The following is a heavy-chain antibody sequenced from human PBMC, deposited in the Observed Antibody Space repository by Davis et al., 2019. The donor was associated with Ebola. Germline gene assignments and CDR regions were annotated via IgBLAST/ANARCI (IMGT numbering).Heavy chain of an antibody. CDR2: IYHSGST. Sequence: MPSETLSLTFAVSGGSISSSNWWSWVRQPPGKGLKWIGEIYHSGSTNYNPSLKSRLTISVDKSKNQFSLKLSSVTAADTAVYYCARSTVTSGYYYGMDVWGQGTTVTVSS. CDR1: GGSISSSNW. J-gene: IGHJ6*02. CDR3: ARSTVTSGYYYGMDV. V-gene: IGHV4-4*02. D-gene: IGHD4-17*01.